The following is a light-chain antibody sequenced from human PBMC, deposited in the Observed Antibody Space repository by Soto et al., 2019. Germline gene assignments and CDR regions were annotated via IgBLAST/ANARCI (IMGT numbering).Light chain of an antibody. CDR2: GAS. V-gene: IGKV3-20*01. CDR3: QQYGSLPPIT. CDR1: HRISNNY. J-gene: IGKJ5*01. Sequence: EIALTQSPGTLSLSPGERATLSCRASHRISNNYLAWYQQRPGQAPRLLIYGASSRANGIPERFSGSASGADFALTDISLEPEDFAVYYCQQYGSLPPITFGQGTRLEIK.